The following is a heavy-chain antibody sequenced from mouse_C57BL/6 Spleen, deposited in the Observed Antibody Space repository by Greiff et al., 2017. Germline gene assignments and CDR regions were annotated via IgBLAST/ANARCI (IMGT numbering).Heavy chain of an antibody. CDR2: INPSNGGT. CDR1: GYTFTSYW. Sequence: QVQLQQPGTELVKHGASVKLSCKASGYTFTSYWMHWVKQRPGQGLEWIGNINPSNGGTNYNEKFKSKATLTVDKSSSTAYMQHSSLTSEDSAVYYCERRGYDGYYVPFFDYWGQGTTLTVSS. CDR3: ERRGYDGYYVPFFDY. D-gene: IGHD2-3*01. J-gene: IGHJ2*01. V-gene: IGHV1-53*01.